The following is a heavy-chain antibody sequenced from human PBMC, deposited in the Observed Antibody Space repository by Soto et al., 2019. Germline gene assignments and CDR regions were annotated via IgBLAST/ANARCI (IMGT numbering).Heavy chain of an antibody. V-gene: IGHV1-8*01. Sequence: ASVKVSCKASGYTFTSYDINWVRQATGQGLEWMGWMNPNSGNTGYAQKFQGRVTMTRNTSISTAYMELSSLRSEDTAVYYCASVVSSSLPFDYWGQGTLVTVSS. J-gene: IGHJ4*02. CDR3: ASVVSSSLPFDY. D-gene: IGHD6-6*01. CDR2: MNPNSGNT. CDR1: GYTFTSYD.